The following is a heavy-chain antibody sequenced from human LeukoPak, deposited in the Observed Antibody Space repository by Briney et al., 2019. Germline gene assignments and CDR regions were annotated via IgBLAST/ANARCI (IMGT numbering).Heavy chain of an antibody. CDR1: GGSISSSSYY. CDR2: IYYSGST. Sequence: SETLSLTCTVSGGSISSSSYYWGWIRQPPGKGLEWIGSIYYSGSTYYNPSLKSRVTISVDTYKNQFSLKLSSVTAADTAVYYCASRYYDILTGYYYFDYWGQGTLVTVSS. D-gene: IGHD3-9*01. J-gene: IGHJ4*02. V-gene: IGHV4-39*07. CDR3: ASRYYDILTGYYYFDY.